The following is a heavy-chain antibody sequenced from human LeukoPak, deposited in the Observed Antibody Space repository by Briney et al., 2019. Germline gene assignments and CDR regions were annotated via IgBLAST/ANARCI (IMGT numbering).Heavy chain of an antibody. V-gene: IGHV1-46*01. CDR2: INHSGGSS. CDR1: GYTFTSYS. J-gene: IGHJ4*02. CDR3: ARGNPSMATLDY. Sequence: GASVKVSCKASGYTFTSYSMHWVRQAPGQGLEWLGFINHSGGSSNYAQKFQGRITLTRDTSTSTVYMELNSLRSEDTALYYCARGNPSMATLDYWGQGTLITVSS. D-gene: IGHD5-24*01.